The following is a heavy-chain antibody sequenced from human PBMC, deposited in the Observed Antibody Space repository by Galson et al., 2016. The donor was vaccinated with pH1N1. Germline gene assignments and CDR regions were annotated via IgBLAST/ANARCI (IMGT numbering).Heavy chain of an antibody. CDR3: AGGPQPSLCSERSSYFDY. Sequence: SLRLSCAASGFSVSSNYVTWVRQAPGKGLEWVSVLYSGGSTSYSDSARGRLTISSDYSKNTVFLQMNSLRAEDTAVYYCAGGPQPSLCSERSSYFDYWGQGTLVTVSS. D-gene: IGHD1-26*01. J-gene: IGHJ4*02. V-gene: IGHV3-53*05. CDR2: LYSGGST. CDR1: GFSVSSNY.